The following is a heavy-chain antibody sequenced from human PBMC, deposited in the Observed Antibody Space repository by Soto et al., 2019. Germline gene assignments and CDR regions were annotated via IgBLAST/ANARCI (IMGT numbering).Heavy chain of an antibody. CDR3: ARDLWGYCGTDCYPLDV. J-gene: IGHJ6*02. V-gene: IGHV4-4*02. Sequence: SETLSLTCAVSGGSISSSNWCSWVRQPPGKGLEWIGEIYHSGSTNYNPSLKSRVTISVDKSKNQFSLKLSSVTAADTAVYYCARDLWGYCGTDCYPLDVWGQGTTVT. D-gene: IGHD2-21*02. CDR1: GGSISSSNW. CDR2: IYHSGST.